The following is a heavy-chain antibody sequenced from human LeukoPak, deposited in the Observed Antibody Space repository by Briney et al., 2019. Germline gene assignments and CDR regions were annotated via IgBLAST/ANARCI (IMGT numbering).Heavy chain of an antibody. Sequence: ASVKVSCKASGYTFTSYDINWVRQATGQGLEWMGWMNPNSGNTGYVQKFQGRVTITRNTSIGTAYMELSSLRSEDTAVYYCARGPPSLLRGYMDVWGKGTTVTVSS. D-gene: IGHD2-15*01. V-gene: IGHV1-8*03. CDR1: GYTFTSYD. CDR2: MNPNSGNT. CDR3: ARGPPSLLRGYMDV. J-gene: IGHJ6*03.